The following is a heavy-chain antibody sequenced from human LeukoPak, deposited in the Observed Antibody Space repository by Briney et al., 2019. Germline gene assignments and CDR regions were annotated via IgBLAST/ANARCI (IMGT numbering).Heavy chain of an antibody. V-gene: IGHV3-20*01. J-gene: IGHJ3*02. CDR2: INWNGGST. CDR1: GFTFDDYG. Sequence: GGSLRLSCAASGFTFDDYGMSWVRQAPGKGLEWVSGINWNGGSTGYADSVKGRFTISRDNAKNSLYLQMNSLRAEDTALYHCARDRGGSGSSSHAFDIWGQGTMVTVSS. CDR3: ARDRGGSGSSSHAFDI. D-gene: IGHD3-10*01.